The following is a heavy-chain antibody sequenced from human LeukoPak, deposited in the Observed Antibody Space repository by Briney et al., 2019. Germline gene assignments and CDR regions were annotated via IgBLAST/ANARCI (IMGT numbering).Heavy chain of an antibody. V-gene: IGHV3-30*18. J-gene: IGHJ4*02. CDR3: AKDLRWLAFDY. CDR1: GFTFGSYG. D-gene: IGHD4-23*01. CDR2: ISYDGSNK. Sequence: PGGSLRLSCAASGFTFGSYGMHWVRQAPGKGLEWVAVISYDGSNKYYANSVKGRFTISRDNSKNTLYLQMNSLRAEDTAVYYCAKDLRWLAFDYWGQGTLVTVSS.